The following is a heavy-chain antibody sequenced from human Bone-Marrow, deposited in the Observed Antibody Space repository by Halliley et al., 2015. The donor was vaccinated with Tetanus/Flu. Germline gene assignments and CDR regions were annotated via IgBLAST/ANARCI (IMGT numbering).Heavy chain of an antibody. CDR2: IDYDGSER. Sequence: KGLDWVANIDYDGSERNYVDSVRGRFTISRDNTQNSLFLQMNNLRGEDTAVYYCAREGAGLDSWGQGTLVTVSS. V-gene: IGHV3-7*01. J-gene: IGHJ4*02. CDR3: AREGAGLDS.